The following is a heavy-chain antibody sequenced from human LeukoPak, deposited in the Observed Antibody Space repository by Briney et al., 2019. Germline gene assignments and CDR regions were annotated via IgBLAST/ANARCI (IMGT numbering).Heavy chain of an antibody. CDR1: GYTFTGYG. CDR3: ARDLLGEAFDY. Sequence: GASVKVSCKPSGYTFTGYGISWVRQAPGQGLEWMGWINAYNGNTNYAQKLQGRVTMTTDTSTTTGYMELRSLTSDDPAVHYCARDLLGEAFDYWGQGTLVTVSS. D-gene: IGHD3-16*01. J-gene: IGHJ4*02. V-gene: IGHV1-18*01. CDR2: INAYNGNT.